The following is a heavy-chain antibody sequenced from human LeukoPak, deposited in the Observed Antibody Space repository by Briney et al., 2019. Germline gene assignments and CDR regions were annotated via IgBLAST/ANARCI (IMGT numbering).Heavy chain of an antibody. Sequence: TGGSLRLSCAASGFTFSSYAMSWVRQTPGKGLERVSVISGSGGNTNTADSVKGRFTISRDNSKYTLFLQMNSLRAEDTAVYYCAKGGATAFDPWGQGTLVTVSS. V-gene: IGHV3-23*01. D-gene: IGHD4/OR15-4a*01. CDR3: AKGGATAFDP. CDR2: ISGSGGNT. CDR1: GFTFSSYA. J-gene: IGHJ5*02.